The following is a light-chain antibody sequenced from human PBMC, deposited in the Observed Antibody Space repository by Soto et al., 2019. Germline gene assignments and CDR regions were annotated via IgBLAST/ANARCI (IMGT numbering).Light chain of an antibody. V-gene: IGKV1-39*01. CDR3: QQSYSTPIT. Sequence: DIQMTQSPSSLSASVGDRVTITCRASQSISSYLNWYQQKPGKAPKLLIYAASSLQSGVPPRFSGSGSGTDFTLTISSLQPEDFATYYCQQSYSTPITFCQGARLEIK. CDR2: AAS. CDR1: QSISSY. J-gene: IGKJ5*01.